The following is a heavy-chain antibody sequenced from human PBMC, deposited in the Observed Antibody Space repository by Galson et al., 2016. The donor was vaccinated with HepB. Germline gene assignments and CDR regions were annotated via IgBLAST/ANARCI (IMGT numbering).Heavy chain of an antibody. Sequence: SVKVSCKASGGTFSSYAISWVRQAPGQGLEWMGGIIPIFGTANYAQKFQGRVTITADESTSTAYMELSSLRSEDTAVYYCARASERFGFASPNYGMDVWGQGTTVTVSS. D-gene: IGHD1-1*01. CDR2: IIPIFGTA. CDR3: ARASERFGFASPNYGMDV. J-gene: IGHJ6*02. V-gene: IGHV1-69*13. CDR1: GGTFSSYA.